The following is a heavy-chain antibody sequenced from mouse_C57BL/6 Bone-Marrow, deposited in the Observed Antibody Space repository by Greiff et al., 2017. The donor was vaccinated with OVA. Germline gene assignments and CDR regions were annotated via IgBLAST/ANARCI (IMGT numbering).Heavy chain of an antibody. CDR2: IYPRSGNT. J-gene: IGHJ2*01. CDR3: ARTVYYYGSSPY. V-gene: IGHV1-81*01. CDR1: GYTFTSYG. Sequence: VQVVESGAELARPGASVKLSCKASGYTFTSYGISWVKQRTGQGLEWIGEIYPRSGNTYYNEKFKGKATLTADKSSSTAYMELRSLTSEDSAVYFCARTVYYYGSSPYWGQGTTLTVSS. D-gene: IGHD1-1*01.